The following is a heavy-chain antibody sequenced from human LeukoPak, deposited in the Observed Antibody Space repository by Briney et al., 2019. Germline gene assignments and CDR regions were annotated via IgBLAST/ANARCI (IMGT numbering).Heavy chain of an antibody. D-gene: IGHD3-16*01. J-gene: IGHJ4*02. CDR3: AKRGGEFGGVFDY. V-gene: IGHV3-23*01. CDR2: ISGSGGST. Sequence: GGSLRLSCAASGFTFSSYAMSWVRQAPGKGLEWVSAISGSGGSTYYADSVKGRFTISRDNTKNTLYLQMNNLRADDTAVYYCAKRGGEFGGVFDYWGQGTLVTVSS. CDR1: GFTFSSYA.